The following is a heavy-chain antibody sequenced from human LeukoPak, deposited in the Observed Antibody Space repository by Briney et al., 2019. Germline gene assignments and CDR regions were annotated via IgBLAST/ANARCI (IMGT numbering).Heavy chain of an antibody. Sequence: SETLSRTCTVSGGSIIRGGYYWSWIRQHPGKGLEWIGYIYYSGSTYYNQSLKSRVTISVDTSKNQFSLKLSSVTAADTAVYYCARGGGRYYDILTGYPPYFDYWGQGTLVTVSS. CDR2: IYYSGST. CDR3: ARGGGRYYDILTGYPPYFDY. V-gene: IGHV4-31*03. D-gene: IGHD3-9*01. J-gene: IGHJ4*02. CDR1: GGSIIRGGYY.